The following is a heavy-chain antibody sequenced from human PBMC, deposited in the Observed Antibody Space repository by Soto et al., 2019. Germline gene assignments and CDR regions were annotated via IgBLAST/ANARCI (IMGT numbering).Heavy chain of an antibody. D-gene: IGHD3-10*01. CDR3: ARDHSYYGSGSYYPPPWFDP. CDR2: IIPIFGTA. CDR1: GGTFSSYA. J-gene: IGHJ5*02. Sequence: QVQLVQSGAEVKKPGSSVKVSCKASGGTFSSYAINWVRQAPGQGLERMGGIIPIFGTANYAQKFQGRVTITADESTSTAYMELSSLRSEDTAVYYCARDHSYYGSGSYYPPPWFDPWGQGTLVTVSS. V-gene: IGHV1-69*01.